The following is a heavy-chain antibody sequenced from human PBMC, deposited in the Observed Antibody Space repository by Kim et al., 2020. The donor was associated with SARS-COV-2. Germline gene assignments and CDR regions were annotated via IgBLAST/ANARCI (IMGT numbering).Heavy chain of an antibody. V-gene: IGHV4-39*01. CDR3: AGTTHITVIRGIIVSYFDY. J-gene: IGHJ4*02. D-gene: IGHD3-10*01. CDR1: GGSFSSSSYN. Sequence: SETLSLTCTVSGGSFSSSSYNWGWIRQPPGEGLEWLGSMYYSGSAYYNPSLRSRVTISVDTSKNQFSMKMSPVTAADTPVYYCAGTTHITVIRGIIVSYFDYWGQVSLVTVSS. CDR2: MYYSGSA.